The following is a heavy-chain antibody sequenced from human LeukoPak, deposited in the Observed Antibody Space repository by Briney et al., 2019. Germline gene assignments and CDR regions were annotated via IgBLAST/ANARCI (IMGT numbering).Heavy chain of an antibody. J-gene: IGHJ4*02. Sequence: ASVKVSCKASGYTFTTYAIHWVRQAPGQRLEWMAWINAANGNTKYSQNFQGRITISRDTSASTTYMVLSSLRSEDTAVYYRAGIGWNYYFDYWGQGTLVTVSS. CDR3: AGIGWNYYFDY. CDR2: INAANGNT. V-gene: IGHV1-3*01. D-gene: IGHD1-1*01. CDR1: GYTFTTYA.